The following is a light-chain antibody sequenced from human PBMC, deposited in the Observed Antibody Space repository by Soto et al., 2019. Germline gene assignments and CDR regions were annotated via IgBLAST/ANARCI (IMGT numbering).Light chain of an antibody. Sequence: EIVLTQSPGTLSLSPGERATLSCRASQSVRNSFLAWYQQKPGQTPRLLIHGASRRATGISDRFSGSGSGTDFTLTISRLEPEDSALYYCQQYGGSPFTFGPGTTVDIK. CDR1: QSVRNSF. CDR2: GAS. J-gene: IGKJ3*01. V-gene: IGKV3-20*01. CDR3: QQYGGSPFT.